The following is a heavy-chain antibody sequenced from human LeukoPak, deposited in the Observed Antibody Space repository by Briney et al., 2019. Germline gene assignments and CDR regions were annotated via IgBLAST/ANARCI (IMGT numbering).Heavy chain of an antibody. CDR2: VRSKANSYAT. Sequence: GGSLRLSCAASGFTFSGSAMHWVRQASGKGLEWVGRVRSKANSYATAYAASVKGRFTISRDDSKNTAYLQMNSLKTEDTAVYYCTRRRDFDDWGQGTLVTVSS. CDR1: GFTFSGSA. V-gene: IGHV3-73*01. CDR3: TRRRDFDD. J-gene: IGHJ4*02.